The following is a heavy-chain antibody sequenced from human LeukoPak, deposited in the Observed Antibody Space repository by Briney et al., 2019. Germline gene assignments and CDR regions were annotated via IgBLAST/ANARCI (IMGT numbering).Heavy chain of an antibody. CDR2: ISAYNGNT. CDR3: ARGRTMVRGSGDAFDI. Sequence: ASVKVSCKASGYTFTSYGISWVRQAPGQGLEWMGWISAYNGNTNYAQKLQGRVTMTTDTSTSTAYMELRSLRSDDTAVYYCARGRTMVRGSGDAFDIWGQGTMVIVSS. D-gene: IGHD3-10*01. V-gene: IGHV1-18*01. CDR1: GYTFTSYG. J-gene: IGHJ3*02.